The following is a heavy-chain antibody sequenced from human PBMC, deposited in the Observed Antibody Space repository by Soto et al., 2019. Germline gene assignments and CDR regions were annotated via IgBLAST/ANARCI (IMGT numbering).Heavy chain of an antibody. CDR1: GGSISSYY. CDR3: ARGAGRQQLGNWFDP. J-gene: IGHJ5*02. Sequence: PSETLSLTCTVSGGSISSYYRSWIRQPPGKGLEWIGYIYYSGSTNYNPSLKSRVTISVDTSKNQFSLKLSSVTAADTAVYYCARGAGRQQLGNWFDPWGQGTLVTVSS. V-gene: IGHV4-59*01. CDR2: IYYSGST. D-gene: IGHD6-13*01.